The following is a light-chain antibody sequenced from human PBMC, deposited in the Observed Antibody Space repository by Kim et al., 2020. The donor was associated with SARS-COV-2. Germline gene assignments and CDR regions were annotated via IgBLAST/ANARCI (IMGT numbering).Light chain of an antibody. CDR3: AAWDDSLNGYV. Sequence: QSVLTQPPSASGTPGQRVTISCSGSSSNIGSNTVNWYQQLPGTAPKLLIYSNNQRPSGVPDRFSGSKSGTPASLAFSGLQSEDEADYYCAAWDDSLNGYVFGTGTKVTVL. J-gene: IGLJ1*01. CDR2: SNN. CDR1: SSNIGSNT. V-gene: IGLV1-44*01.